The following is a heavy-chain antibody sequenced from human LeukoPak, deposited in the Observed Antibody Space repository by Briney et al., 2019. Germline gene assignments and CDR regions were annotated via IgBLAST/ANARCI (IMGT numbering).Heavy chain of an antibody. CDR1: GFTFSSYS. CDR2: ISTSSSNI. CDR3: ARVGLSYYFDY. J-gene: IGHJ4*02. D-gene: IGHD3-16*02. V-gene: IGHV3-21*01. Sequence: GGSLRLSCAASGFTFSSYSMNWVRQAPGKGLEWVSSISTSSSNIYYADSVKDRFTMSRDNAKNSLYLQLNSLRAEDTAVYYCARVGLSYYFDYWGQGTQVTVSA.